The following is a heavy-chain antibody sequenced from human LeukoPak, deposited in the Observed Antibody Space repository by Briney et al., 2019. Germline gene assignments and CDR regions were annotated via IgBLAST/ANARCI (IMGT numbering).Heavy chain of an antibody. CDR2: ISGFNGNK. D-gene: IGHD2-2*01. J-gene: IGHJ6*03. CDR3: ARGVILVVPPAMHYYYMDV. Sequence: ASVKVFCKASGYTFTTYGISWVRQAPGQGLEWMGRISGFNGNKKNAQKIQGRETMKTGTSTSTDYMERRSLRPDDTVVYYCARGVILVVPPAMHYYYMDVWGKGTTVTVSS. V-gene: IGHV1-18*01. CDR1: GYTFTTYG.